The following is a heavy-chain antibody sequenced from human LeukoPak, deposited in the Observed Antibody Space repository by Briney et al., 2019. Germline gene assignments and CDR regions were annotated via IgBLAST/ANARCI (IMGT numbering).Heavy chain of an antibody. CDR3: ASRIAVAGTLYFDY. V-gene: IGHV3-53*04. Sequence: GGSLRLSCAASGFTFSSYAMSWVRQAPGKGLEWVSVIYSGGSTYYADSVKGRFTISRHNSENTLYLQMNSLRAEDTAVYYCASRIAVAGTLYFDYWGQGTLVTVSS. CDR1: GFTFSSYA. J-gene: IGHJ4*02. CDR2: IYSGGST. D-gene: IGHD6-19*01.